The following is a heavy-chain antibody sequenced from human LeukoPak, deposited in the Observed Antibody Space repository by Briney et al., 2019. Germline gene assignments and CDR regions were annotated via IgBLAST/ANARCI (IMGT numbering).Heavy chain of an antibody. CDR1: GYSFTSYW. CDR2: IYPGDSES. Sequence: GESLKISCKGSGYSFTSYWIGWVRPMPGKGLEWMGIIYPGDSESKYSPSFQGPVTISADKSIITAYLQWSSLKASDTAMYYCARGVDTAMVYGFDIWGQGTMVTVSS. CDR3: ARGVDTAMVYGFDI. J-gene: IGHJ3*02. D-gene: IGHD5-18*01. V-gene: IGHV5-51*01.